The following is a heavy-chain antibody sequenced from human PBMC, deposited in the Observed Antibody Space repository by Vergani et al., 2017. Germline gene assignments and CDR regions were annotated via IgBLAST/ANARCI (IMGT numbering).Heavy chain of an antibody. CDR3: AINWNYGYYAFDI. D-gene: IGHD1-7*01. CDR2: ISSSGSTI. CDR1: GFTFSDYY. J-gene: IGHJ3*02. Sequence: QVQLVESGGGVVQPGRSLRLSCAASGFTFSDYYMSWIRQAPGKGLEWVSYISSSGSTIYYADSVKGRFTISRDNAKNSLYLQMNSLRAEDTAVYYCAINWNYGYYAFDIWGQGTMVTVSS. V-gene: IGHV3-11*01.